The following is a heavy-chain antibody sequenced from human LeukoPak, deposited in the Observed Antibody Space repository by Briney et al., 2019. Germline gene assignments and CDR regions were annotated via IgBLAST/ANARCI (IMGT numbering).Heavy chain of an antibody. CDR2: ISYDGSNK. CDR3: STEAVVTVTGSDS. V-gene: IGHV3-30-3*01. J-gene: IGHJ4*02. Sequence: PGRSLRLSCAASGFTFSSYAMHWVRQAPGKGLEWVAVISYDGSNKYYADSVKGRFTISRDNSKKKLYLQMNSLRAEDTAVYYCSTEAVVTVTGSDSWGQGTLVTVSS. CDR1: GFTFSSYA. D-gene: IGHD4-11*01.